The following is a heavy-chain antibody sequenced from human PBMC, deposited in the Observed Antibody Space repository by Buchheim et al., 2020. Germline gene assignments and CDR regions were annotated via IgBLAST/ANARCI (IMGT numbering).Heavy chain of an antibody. CDR3: ARDYYDSSGYFIPFDY. Sequence: QVQLVESGGGVVQPGRSLRLSCAASGFTFSSYGMHWVRQAPGKGLEWVAVISYDGSNKYYADSVKGRFTISRDNSKNTLYLQMNSLRAEDTAVYYCARDYYDSSGYFIPFDYWGQGT. CDR2: ISYDGSNK. J-gene: IGHJ4*02. V-gene: IGHV3-30*03. D-gene: IGHD3-22*01. CDR1: GFTFSSYG.